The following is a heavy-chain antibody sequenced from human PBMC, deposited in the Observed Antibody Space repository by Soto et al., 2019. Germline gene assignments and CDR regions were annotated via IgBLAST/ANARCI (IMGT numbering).Heavy chain of an antibody. V-gene: IGHV3-9*01. CDR3: AKGGEVPAATIYYYMDV. CDR2: ISWNSGSI. D-gene: IGHD2-2*01. Sequence: GGSLRLSCAASGFTFDDYAMHWVRQAPGKGLEWVSGISWNSGSIGYADSVKGRFTISRDNAKNSLYLQMNSLRAEDTALYYCAKGGEVPAATIYYYMDVWGKGTTVTVSS. CDR1: GFTFDDYA. J-gene: IGHJ6*03.